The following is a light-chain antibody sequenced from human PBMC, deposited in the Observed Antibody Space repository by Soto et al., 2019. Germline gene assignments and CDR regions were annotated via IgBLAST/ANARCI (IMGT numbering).Light chain of an antibody. CDR1: QSVTNN. Sequence: EIVMTQSPATLSVSPGDTATLSCRASQSVTNNLAWYQQKPGQAPRLLISGASTRATGIPARFSGSGSGTEFTLPISSLQSEDFAVYYCQQYDTWPPWTFGQGTKVEIK. CDR2: GAS. V-gene: IGKV3-15*01. CDR3: QQYDTWPPWT. J-gene: IGKJ1*01.